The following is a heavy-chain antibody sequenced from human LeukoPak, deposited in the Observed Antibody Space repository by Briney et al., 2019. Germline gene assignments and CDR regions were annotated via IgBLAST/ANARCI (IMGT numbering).Heavy chain of an antibody. J-gene: IGHJ4*02. V-gene: IGHV1-8*01. Sequence: ASVKVSCKASGYTFTSYDISWVRQATGQGLEWMRWMNPNSGNAGYAQRFQGRVTMTRNNSISTAYMELTSLRSEDTAVCYCGRPLQRGSWTQRALDYWGQGTLVTVSS. CDR1: GYTFTSYD. CDR2: MNPNSGNA. D-gene: IGHD3-10*01. CDR3: GRPLQRGSWTQRALDY.